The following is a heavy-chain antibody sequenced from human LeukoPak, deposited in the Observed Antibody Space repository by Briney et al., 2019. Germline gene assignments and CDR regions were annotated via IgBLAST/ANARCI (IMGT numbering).Heavy chain of an antibody. V-gene: IGHV4-39*01. CDR1: GGSISSSSYY. Sequence: SETLSLTCTVSGGSISSSSYYWGWIRQPPGKGLEWIGSIYYSGSTYYNPSLKSRVTISVDTSKNQFSLKLSSVTAADTAVYYCARHIAARPGARPDYWGQGTLVTVSS. CDR2: IYYSGST. J-gene: IGHJ4*02. CDR3: ARHIAARPGARPDY. D-gene: IGHD6-6*01.